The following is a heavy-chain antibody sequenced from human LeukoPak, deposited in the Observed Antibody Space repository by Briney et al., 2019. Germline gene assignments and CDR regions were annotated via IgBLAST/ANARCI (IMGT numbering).Heavy chain of an antibody. V-gene: IGHV3-23*01. CDR2: ISGSGGST. D-gene: IGHD3-10*01. Sequence: GGSLRLSCAASGFTFGSYAMSWVRQAPGKGLEWVSAISGSGGSTYYADSVKGRFTISRDNAKNSLYLQMNSLRAEDTAVYYCARGSYGSGSYYSYYYYYYMDVWGKGTTVTVSS. CDR3: ARGSYGSGSYYSYYYYYYMDV. CDR1: GFTFGSYA. J-gene: IGHJ6*03.